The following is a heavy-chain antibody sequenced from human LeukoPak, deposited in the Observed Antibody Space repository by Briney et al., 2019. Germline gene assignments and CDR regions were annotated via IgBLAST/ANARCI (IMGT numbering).Heavy chain of an antibody. D-gene: IGHD5-24*01. J-gene: IGHJ4*02. CDR1: GGSISSYY. CDR2: IHYSGST. V-gene: IGHV4-59*08. Sequence: SETLSLTCSVSGGSISSYYWNWIRQPPGKGLEWIGSIHYSGSTSYNPSLKSRVTILVDTSKNQFSLKLSSVTAADTAVYYCARMATVFDYWGQGTLVTVSS. CDR3: ARMATVFDY.